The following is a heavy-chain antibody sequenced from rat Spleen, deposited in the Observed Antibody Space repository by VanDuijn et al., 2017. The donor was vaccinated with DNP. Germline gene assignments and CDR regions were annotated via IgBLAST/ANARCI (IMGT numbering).Heavy chain of an antibody. CDR2: ISSGGDT. CDR3: SKDSYRYNFDY. J-gene: IGHJ2*01. CDR1: GFSLTTYG. Sequence: QVQLKESGPGLVQPSQTLSLTCTVSGFSLTTYGVAWVRQPPGKGLEWIAAISSGGDTHYNSAHKSRLSINRDISESQVFLKVNRLQTEDTAIYFFSKDSYRYNFDYWSQGVMVTVSS. D-gene: IGHD1-1*01. V-gene: IGHV2S12*01.